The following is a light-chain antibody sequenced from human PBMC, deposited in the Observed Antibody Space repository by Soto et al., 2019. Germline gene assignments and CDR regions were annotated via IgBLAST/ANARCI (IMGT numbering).Light chain of an antibody. CDR3: QQYKSWWT. J-gene: IGKJ1*01. CDR1: QTISSW. CDR2: KAS. Sequence: DIQLTQSPSTLSGSLVDRVTIXCRASQTISSWLAWYQQKPGKAPKLLIYKASTLKSGVPSRFSGSGSGTEFTLTISSLQADDFATYYCQQYKSWWTFGQGTKVDIK. V-gene: IGKV1-5*03.